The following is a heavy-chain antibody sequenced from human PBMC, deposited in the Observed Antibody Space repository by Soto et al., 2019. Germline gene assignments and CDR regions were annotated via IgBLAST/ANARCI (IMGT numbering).Heavy chain of an antibody. V-gene: IGHV3-7*01. CDR2: IKQDGSEK. J-gene: IGHJ5*02. D-gene: IGHD3-16*02. CDR3: ARDLPYDYIWGSYRKPNWFDP. Sequence: EVQLVESGGGLVQPGGSLRLSCAASGFTFSSYWMSWVRQAPGMGLEWVANIKQDGSEKYYVGAVKGRFTISRDNAKHSLYLKMNSLRDEDTAVYYCARDLPYDYIWGSYRKPNWFDPWGQGTLVTVSS. CDR1: GFTFSSYW.